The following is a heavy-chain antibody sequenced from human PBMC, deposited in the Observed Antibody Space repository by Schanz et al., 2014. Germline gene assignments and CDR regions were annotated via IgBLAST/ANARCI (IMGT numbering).Heavy chain of an antibody. D-gene: IGHD3-10*01. J-gene: IGHJ5*02. CDR1: GGSLSGYF. CDR2: ISHDGTT. V-gene: IGHV4-34*01. CDR3: ASRRRMGISMVRGILKGWFDP. Sequence: QVQLQQWGAGLLKPSETLSLTCAVYGGSLSGYFWSWIRQPPGKGPEWIGEISHDGTTNYNPSLKSRVTISGDTSKNQFSRNLTSVTAADTAVYYCASRRRMGISMVRGILKGWFDPWGQGTLVTVSS.